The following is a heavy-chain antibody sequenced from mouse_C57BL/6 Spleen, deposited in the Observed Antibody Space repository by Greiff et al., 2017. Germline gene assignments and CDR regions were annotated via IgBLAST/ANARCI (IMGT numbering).Heavy chain of an antibody. CDR3: ARCPYGSSYGDAMDY. CDR2: INPYNGDT. V-gene: IGHV1-20*01. Sequence: EVQLQQSGPELVKPGDSVKISCKASGYSFTGYFMNWVMQSHGKSLEWIGRINPYNGDTFYNQKFKGKATLTVDKSSSTAHMELRSLTSEDSAVYYCARCPYGSSYGDAMDYWGQGTSVTVSS. CDR1: GYSFTGYF. D-gene: IGHD1-1*01. J-gene: IGHJ4*01.